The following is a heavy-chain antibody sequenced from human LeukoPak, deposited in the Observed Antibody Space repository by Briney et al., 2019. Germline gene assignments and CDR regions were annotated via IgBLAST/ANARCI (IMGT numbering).Heavy chain of an antibody. D-gene: IGHD3-10*01. Sequence: ASVKVSCKASGYSFTAYGTGWLRQAPGQGLEWMGWISGHTGTAIYAQNLQGRVTLTADTFTSTVYMGMRSLRSDDTAVYYCARGGSGDHQEQLGPPGYYHYMDVWGTGTTVTVSS. CDR3: ARGGSGDHQEQLGPPGYYHYMDV. CDR2: ISGHTGTA. CDR1: GYSFTAYG. V-gene: IGHV1-18*01. J-gene: IGHJ6*03.